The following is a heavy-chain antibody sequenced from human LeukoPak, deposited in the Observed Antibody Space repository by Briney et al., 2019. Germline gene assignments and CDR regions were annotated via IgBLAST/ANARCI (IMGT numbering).Heavy chain of an antibody. Sequence: PGGSLRPSCAASGFTFSSYGMHWVRQAPGKGLEWVAVIWYDGSNKYYADSVKGRFTISRDNSKNTLYLQMNSLRAEDTAVYYCARVGQVTYAFDIWGQGTMVTVSS. CDR1: GFTFSSYG. J-gene: IGHJ3*02. D-gene: IGHD5-18*01. V-gene: IGHV3-33*01. CDR3: ARVGQVTYAFDI. CDR2: IWYDGSNK.